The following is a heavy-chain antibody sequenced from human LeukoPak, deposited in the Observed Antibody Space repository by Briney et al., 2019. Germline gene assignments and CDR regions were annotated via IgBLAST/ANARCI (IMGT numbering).Heavy chain of an antibody. CDR1: GLTFSSYS. V-gene: IGHV3-21*01. D-gene: IGHD5-12*01. CDR3: ARSGYSGYVSQFYGQYYFDY. CDR2: ISSSSSDI. J-gene: IGHJ4*02. Sequence: GGSLRLSCAASGLTFSSYSMNWVRQAPGKGLEWASSISSSSSDIYYADSVKGRFTISRDNAKNSLYLQMNSLRAEDTAVYYCARSGYSGYVSQFYGQYYFDYWGQGTLVAVSS.